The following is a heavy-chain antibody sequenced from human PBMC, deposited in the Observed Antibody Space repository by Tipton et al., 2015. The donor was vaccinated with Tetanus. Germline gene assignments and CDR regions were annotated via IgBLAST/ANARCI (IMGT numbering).Heavy chain of an antibody. D-gene: IGHD3-16*01. V-gene: IGHV5-51*01. Sequence: QLVQSGAEVRQPGESLKISCKGSGYMFSSHWIGWVRQVPGKGLEWLGPIYPGDSYSTYSPSFEGQVTISVDRSIDTAYLQWSSLKASDTAIYYCARPLTSVAFGGFAFDVWGQGTLVTVSS. CDR1: GYMFSSHW. J-gene: IGHJ3*01. CDR3: ARPLTSVAFGGFAFDV. CDR2: IYPGDSYS.